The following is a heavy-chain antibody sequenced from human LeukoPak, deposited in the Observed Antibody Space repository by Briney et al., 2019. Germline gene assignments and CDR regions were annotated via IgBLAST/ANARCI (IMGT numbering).Heavy chain of an antibody. D-gene: IGHD4-17*01. CDR3: GNNYGDDGGN. V-gene: IGHV4-34*01. Sequence: SETLSLTCAVYGGSFSGYYWSWIRQPPGKGLEWIGEINHSGSTNYNPSLKSRVTISVDTSKNQFSLKLSSATAADTAVYYCGNNYGDDGGNWGQGTLVTVSS. CDR1: GGSFSGYY. CDR2: INHSGST. J-gene: IGHJ4*02.